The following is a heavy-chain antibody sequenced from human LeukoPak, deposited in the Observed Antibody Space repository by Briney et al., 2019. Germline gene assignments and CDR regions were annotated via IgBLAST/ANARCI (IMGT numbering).Heavy chain of an antibody. CDR1: GFTFSNAW. CDR2: IKSKTDGGTT. Sequence: GGSLRLPCAASGFTFSNAWMSWVRQAPGKGLEWVGRIKSKTDGGTTDYAAPVKGRFTISRDDSKNTLYLQMNSLKTEDTAVYYCTTDLNYSGSYPWGQGTLVTVSS. D-gene: IGHD1-26*01. CDR3: TTDLNYSGSYP. J-gene: IGHJ5*02. V-gene: IGHV3-15*01.